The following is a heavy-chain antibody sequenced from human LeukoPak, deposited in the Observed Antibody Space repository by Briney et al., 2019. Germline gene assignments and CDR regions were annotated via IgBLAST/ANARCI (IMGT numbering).Heavy chain of an antibody. J-gene: IGHJ4*02. Sequence: SETLSLTCTVSGYSISSGYYWGWIRQPPGKGLEWIGSIYHSGSTYYNPSLKSRVTISVDTSKNQFSLKLSSVTAADTAVYYCARVLLVGPIDYWGQGTLVTVSS. CDR2: IYHSGST. D-gene: IGHD2-8*02. CDR3: ARVLLVGPIDY. V-gene: IGHV4-38-2*02. CDR1: GYSISSGYY.